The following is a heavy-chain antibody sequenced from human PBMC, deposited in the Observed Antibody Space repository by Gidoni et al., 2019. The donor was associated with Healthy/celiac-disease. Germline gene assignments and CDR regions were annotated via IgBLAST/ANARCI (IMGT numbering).Heavy chain of an antibody. D-gene: IGHD6-19*01. CDR2: ISWDGGST. CDR3: AKDTSWNTNGWLDY. J-gene: IGHJ4*02. V-gene: IGHV3-43*01. CDR1: GFTFDDYT. Sequence: EVQLVESGGVVVQPGGSLRLSCAASGFTFDDYTMHGVRQAPGKGLEWVSLISWDGGSTYYADSVKGRFTISRDNSKNSLYLQMNSLRTEDTALYYCAKDTSWNTNGWLDYWGQGTLVTVSS.